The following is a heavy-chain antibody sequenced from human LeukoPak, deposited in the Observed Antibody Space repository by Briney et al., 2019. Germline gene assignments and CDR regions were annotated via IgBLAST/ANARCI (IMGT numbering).Heavy chain of an antibody. CDR2: ISGGGSST. CDR1: GFTFSGYA. Sequence: GRSLRLSCAASGFTFSGYAMTWVRQAPGKGLEWVSAISGGGSSTYYADSVKGRFTISRDNSKNTLYLQMNSLRAEDTAVYYCAKDSSSTWFDGFDYWGQGTLVTVSS. D-gene: IGHD6-13*01. J-gene: IGHJ4*02. V-gene: IGHV3-23*01. CDR3: AKDSSSTWFDGFDY.